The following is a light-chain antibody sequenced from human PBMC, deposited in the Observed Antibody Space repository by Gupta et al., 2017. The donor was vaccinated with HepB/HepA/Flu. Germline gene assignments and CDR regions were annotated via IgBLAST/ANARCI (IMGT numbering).Light chain of an antibody. CDR2: GAS. V-gene: IGKV3-15*01. CDR3: EQYNNWPPLT. Sequence: EIVLTHSPATLSVSPGELATLSCSASQSVSSNLAWYHQKPGHAPRLLLYGASTRATGIPARFSGSGSGTEFTLTISSMQSEDFAVYYCEQYNNWPPLTLGGGTKVEIK. J-gene: IGKJ4*01. CDR1: QSVSSN.